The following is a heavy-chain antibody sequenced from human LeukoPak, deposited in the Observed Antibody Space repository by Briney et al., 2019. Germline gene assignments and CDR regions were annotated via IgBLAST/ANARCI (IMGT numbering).Heavy chain of an antibody. V-gene: IGHV4-59*02. CDR1: GASVTSFY. D-gene: IGHD1-7*01. CDR3: ARENSRVDAFGI. CDR2: GYNNGRT. J-gene: IGHJ3*02. Sequence: SETLSLTCAVSGASVTSFYWSWIRQTPGKGLEWIGYGYNNGRTNYSPSLKSRVTISVDTSKNQFSLKLSSVTAADTAVYYCARENSRVDAFGIWGQGTMVTVSS.